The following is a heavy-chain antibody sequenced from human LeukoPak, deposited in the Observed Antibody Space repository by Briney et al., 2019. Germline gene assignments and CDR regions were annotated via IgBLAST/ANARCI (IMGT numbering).Heavy chain of an antibody. J-gene: IGHJ3*02. CDR2: IIPIFGTA. D-gene: IGHD3-22*01. V-gene: IGHV1-69*06. CDR3: ARGGYHDTDDAFDI. CDR1: GGTFSSYA. Sequence: SVKVSCKASGGTFSSYAISWVRQAPGQGLEWMGGIIPIFGTANYAQKFQGRVTITADKSTSTAYMELSSLRSEDTAVYYCARGGYHDTDDAFDIWGQGTMVTVSS.